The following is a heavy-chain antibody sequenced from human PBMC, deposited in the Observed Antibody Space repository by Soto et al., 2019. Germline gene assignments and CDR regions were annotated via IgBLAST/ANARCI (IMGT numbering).Heavy chain of an antibody. D-gene: IGHD6-19*01. CDR1: GFPFSDYY. V-gene: IGHV3-11*01. Sequence: GGSLRLSCAASGFPFSDYYMSWILQAPGKGLEWVSYISSSGSTIYYADSVKGRFTISRDNAKNSLYLQMNSLRAEDTAVYYCARDTIAVAGTYDYWGQGTLVTVSS. CDR2: ISSSGSTI. CDR3: ARDTIAVAGTYDY. J-gene: IGHJ4*02.